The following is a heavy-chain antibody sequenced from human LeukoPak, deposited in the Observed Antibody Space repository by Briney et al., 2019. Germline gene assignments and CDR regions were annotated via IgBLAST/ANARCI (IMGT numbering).Heavy chain of an antibody. CDR3: AKDLYSVTTFTLDY. J-gene: IGHJ4*02. CDR2: ITGSGGTI. Sequence: PGGSLRLSCVASGFTFNSFAMSWVRQAPGKGLEWLTTITGSGGTIYYADSVKGRFTISRDNSKNTVFLQMTSLRAEDTAVYSCAKDLYSVTTFTLDYWGQGTLVAVSS. CDR1: GFTFNSFA. D-gene: IGHD4-17*01. V-gene: IGHV3-23*01.